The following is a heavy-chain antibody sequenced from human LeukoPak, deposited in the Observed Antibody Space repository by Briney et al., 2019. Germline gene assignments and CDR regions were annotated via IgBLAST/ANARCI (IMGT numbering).Heavy chain of an antibody. Sequence: GASVTVSFKASGYTFINYDINWVRQATGQGLEWMGWMNPNSGNTGYTQKFQGRVTITRDTSISTAYMELSSLRSEDTAVYYCAEGGLLAPLDYWGQGTLVTVSS. J-gene: IGHJ4*02. CDR1: GYTFINYD. CDR2: MNPNSGNT. CDR3: AEGGLLAPLDY. V-gene: IGHV1-8*03. D-gene: IGHD2/OR15-2a*01.